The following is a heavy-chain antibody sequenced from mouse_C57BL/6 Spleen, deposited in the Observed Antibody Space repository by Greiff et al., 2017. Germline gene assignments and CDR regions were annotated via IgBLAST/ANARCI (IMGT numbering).Heavy chain of an antibody. CDR3: ARFYYGSRGYYFDY. Sequence: DVKLVESGGGLVKPGGSLKLSCAASGFTFSDYGMHWVRQAPEKGLEWVAYISSGSSTIYYADTVKGRFTISRDNAKNTLFLQMTSLRSEDTAMYYCARFYYGSRGYYFDYWGQGTTLTVSS. CDR1: GFTFSDYG. J-gene: IGHJ2*01. D-gene: IGHD1-1*01. V-gene: IGHV5-17*01. CDR2: ISSGSSTI.